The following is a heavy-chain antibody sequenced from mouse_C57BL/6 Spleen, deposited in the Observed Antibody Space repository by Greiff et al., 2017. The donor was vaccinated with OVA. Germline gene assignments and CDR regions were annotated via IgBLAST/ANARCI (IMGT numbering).Heavy chain of an antibody. CDR2: INPYNGDT. Sequence: VQLKQSGPELVKPGDSVKISCKASGYSFTGYFMNWVMQSHGKSLEWIGRINPYNGDTFYNQKFKGKATLTVDKSSSTAHMELRSLTSEDSAVYYCARSGYGSSPHFDVWGTGTTVTVSS. J-gene: IGHJ1*03. CDR3: ARSGYGSSPHFDV. D-gene: IGHD1-1*01. V-gene: IGHV1-20*01. CDR1: GYSFTGYF.